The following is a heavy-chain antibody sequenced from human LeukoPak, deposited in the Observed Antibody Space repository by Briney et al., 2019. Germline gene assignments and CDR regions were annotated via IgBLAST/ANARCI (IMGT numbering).Heavy chain of an antibody. J-gene: IGHJ3*02. CDR2: IYPGDSES. Sequence: GESLKISCKSSGYSFSNNWIGWVRPMPGKGLEWMGIIYPGDSESRYSPSFEGQVTISADKSISTAYLQWSTLKASDTAMYYCARLVSDAFDIWGQGTMVTVSS. V-gene: IGHV5-51*01. CDR3: ARLVSDAFDI. CDR1: GYSFSNNW.